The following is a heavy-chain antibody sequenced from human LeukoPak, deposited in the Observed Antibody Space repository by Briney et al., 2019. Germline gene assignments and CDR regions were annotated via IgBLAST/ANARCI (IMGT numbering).Heavy chain of an antibody. CDR1: GYTFTSYG. CDR3: ARKVAAAGTGYYYGMDV. Sequence: AASVKVSCKASGYTFTSYGISWVRQAPGQGLEWMGWISAYNGNTNYAQKLQGRVTMTTDTSTSTAYMELRSLRSDDTAVYYCARKVAAAGTGYYYGMDVWGQGTTVTVSS. D-gene: IGHD6-13*01. CDR2: ISAYNGNT. V-gene: IGHV1-18*01. J-gene: IGHJ6*02.